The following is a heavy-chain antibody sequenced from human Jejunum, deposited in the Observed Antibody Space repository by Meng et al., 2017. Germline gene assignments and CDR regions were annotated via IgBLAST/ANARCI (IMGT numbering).Heavy chain of an antibody. CDR3: ARDGVSFNMVRGGRY. V-gene: IGHV1-18*01. J-gene: IGHJ4*02. Sequence: QVQLVRLGAEVNKPGASLKSSCKTSGYTFTSYGISWVRQAPGQGLEWMGWISTYNGNTKYAQKLQGRVTMTPDTSTSTAYMELRSLRSDDTAVYYCARDGVSFNMVRGGRYWGQGTLVTVSS. D-gene: IGHD3-10*01. CDR2: ISTYNGNT. CDR1: GYTFTSYG.